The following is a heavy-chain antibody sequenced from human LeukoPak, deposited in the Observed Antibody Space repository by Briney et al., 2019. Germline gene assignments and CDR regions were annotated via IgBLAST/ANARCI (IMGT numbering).Heavy chain of an antibody. V-gene: IGHV1-69*13. Sequence: SVKVACKASGGTFSSYAISWVRQAPGQGLEWMGGIIPIFGTANYAQKFQGRVTITADESTSTAYMELSSLRSEDTAVHYCARDPRWDADYWGQGTLVTVSS. D-gene: IGHD1-26*01. CDR2: IIPIFGTA. CDR3: ARDPRWDADY. CDR1: GGTFSSYA. J-gene: IGHJ4*02.